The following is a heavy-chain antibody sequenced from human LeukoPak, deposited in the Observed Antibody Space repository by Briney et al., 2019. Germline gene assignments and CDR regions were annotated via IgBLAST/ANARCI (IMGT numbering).Heavy chain of an antibody. CDR2: ISYDGSKK. V-gene: IGHV3-30*03. CDR1: GFTFSTYG. CDR3: LAAAGTVY. J-gene: IGHJ4*02. Sequence: GGSLRLSCAASGFTFSTYGMHWVRQAPGKGLEWVAVISYDGSKKYYADSVNGRFTVSRDNSKNTLYLQSNNLRAEDTAVYYCLAAAGTVYWGQGTLITVSS. D-gene: IGHD6-13*01.